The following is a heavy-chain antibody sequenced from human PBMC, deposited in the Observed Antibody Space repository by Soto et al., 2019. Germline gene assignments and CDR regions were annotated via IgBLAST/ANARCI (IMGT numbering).Heavy chain of an antibody. CDR1: GFTFSNAW. Sequence: EVQLVESGGGLVKPGGSLRLSCAASGFTFSNAWMSWVRQAPGKGLEWVGRIKSKTDGGTTDYAAPVKGRFTISRDDSKNTLYLQMNSLKTEDTAVYYCPTRSFDWPPIGYYFDYWGQGTLVTVSS. V-gene: IGHV3-15*01. CDR2: IKSKTDGGTT. J-gene: IGHJ4*02. D-gene: IGHD3-9*01. CDR3: PTRSFDWPPIGYYFDY.